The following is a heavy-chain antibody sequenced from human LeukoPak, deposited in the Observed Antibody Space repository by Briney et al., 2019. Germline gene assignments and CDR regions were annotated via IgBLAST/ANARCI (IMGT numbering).Heavy chain of an antibody. CDR1: GGSISSYY. CDR3: ARASNVVVTAKGWFDP. D-gene: IGHD2-21*02. CDR2: IYYSGST. J-gene: IGHJ5*02. V-gene: IGHV4-59*01. Sequence: SETLSLTCTVSGGSISSYYWSWIRQPPGKGLEWIGYIYYSGSTNYNPSLKSRVTISVDTSKNQFSLKLSSVTAADTAVYYCARASNVVVTAKGWFDPWGQGTLVTVSS.